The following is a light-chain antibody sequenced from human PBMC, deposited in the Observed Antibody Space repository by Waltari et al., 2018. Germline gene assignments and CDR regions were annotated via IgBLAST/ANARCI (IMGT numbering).Light chain of an antibody. CDR2: AAS. CDR1: QDISDS. J-gene: IGKJ4*01. V-gene: IGKV1-16*02. Sequence: DIQMTQSPSSLSASVGDRVTITCRASQDISDSLAWFQQKPGRAPKSLIYAASNLQDGVPSKISGSESGTEFTLTISSLQPEDFATYYCQQYKSVPLTFGGGTKVEI. CDR3: QQYKSVPLT.